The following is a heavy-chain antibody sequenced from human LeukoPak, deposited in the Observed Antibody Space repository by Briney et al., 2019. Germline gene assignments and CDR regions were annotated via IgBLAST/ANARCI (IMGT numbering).Heavy chain of an antibody. CDR1: GGSMSSSTYY. V-gene: IGHV4-39*07. CDR2: IFYSGST. CDR3: ARDQSGSYFAYGFDR. Sequence: SETLSLTCTVSGGSMSSSTYYWGWIRQPPGKGLEWIGSIFYSGSTYYNPSLKSRVTMSVDMSKNQFSLKLSSVTAADTAVYYCARDQSGSYFAYGFDRWGQGTMVTVSS. J-gene: IGHJ3*02. D-gene: IGHD1-26*01.